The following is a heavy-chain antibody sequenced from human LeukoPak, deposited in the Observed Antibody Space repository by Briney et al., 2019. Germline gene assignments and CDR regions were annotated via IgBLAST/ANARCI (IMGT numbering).Heavy chain of an antibody. CDR1: GDSVSSNSAA. J-gene: IGHJ4*02. V-gene: IGHV6-1*01. Sequence: SQTLSLTCAISGDSVSSNSAAWSWIRQSPSRGLEWLGRTYFRSKWYNAVSVKSRITINPDTSKNQVSLQLNSVTPEDTAVYYCARDRNFGGDYNTIDYWGQGTLVTVSS. CDR2: TYFRSKWY. D-gene: IGHD2/OR15-2a*01. CDR3: ARDRNFGGDYNTIDY.